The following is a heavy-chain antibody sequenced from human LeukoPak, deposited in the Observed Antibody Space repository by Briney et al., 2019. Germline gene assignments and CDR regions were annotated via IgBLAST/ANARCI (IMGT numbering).Heavy chain of an antibody. CDR2: VYHSGST. CDR3: ARRSLVQKPSYYYAMDV. D-gene: IGHD6-6*01. Sequence: SETLSLTCTVSGDSVTGYYWSWLRQPPGKGLEWIGGVYHSGSTNYNPSLTSRVTISLHTSNTQFSLHLSSVTAADTAVYYCARRSLVQKPSYYYAMDVWGQGTSVTVSS. V-gene: IGHV4-59*02. CDR1: GDSVTGYY. J-gene: IGHJ6*02.